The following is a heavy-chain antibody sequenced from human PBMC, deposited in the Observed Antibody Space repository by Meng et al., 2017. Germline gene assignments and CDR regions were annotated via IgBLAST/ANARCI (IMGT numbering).Heavy chain of an antibody. J-gene: IGHJ4*02. Sequence: GESLKISCAASGFTFSSYAMHWVRQAPGKGLEWVAVISYDGSNKYYADSVKGRFTISRDNSKNTLYLQMNSLRAKDTAVYYCARKGVQWELLAGGSYYFDYWGQGTLVTVSS. CDR1: GFTFSSYA. V-gene: IGHV3-30*01. CDR3: ARKGVQWELLAGGSYYFDY. D-gene: IGHD1-26*01. CDR2: ISYDGSNK.